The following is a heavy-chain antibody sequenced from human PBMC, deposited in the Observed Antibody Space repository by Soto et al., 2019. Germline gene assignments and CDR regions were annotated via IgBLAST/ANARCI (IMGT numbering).Heavy chain of an antibody. CDR3: ATRYYSTSSFWFDY. J-gene: IGHJ5*01. V-gene: IGHV5-51*01. CDR1: GYTLTSYW. CDR2: IYPGDSET. Sequence: GESLKISCKGSGYTLTSYWIAWVRQMPGKGLEWMGIIYPGDSETRYSPSFQGQVTISADKSILTAYLQWTSLKASGTAMYYCATRYYSTSSFWFDYWGQGTLVTVPQ. D-gene: IGHD6-6*01.